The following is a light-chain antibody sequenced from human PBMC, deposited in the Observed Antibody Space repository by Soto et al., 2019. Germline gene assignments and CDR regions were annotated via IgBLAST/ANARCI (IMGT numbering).Light chain of an antibody. CDR3: ISYTVSRSYV. CDR1: SSDIGAYDH. V-gene: IGLV2-14*01. Sequence: QSVLTQPASVSGSPGQSITISCSGTSSDIGAYDHVAWYQQFTGKTPQLMFYSVSNRPSGVSNRFSGSKSGNTASLPFSGLQAEDEADYYCISYTVSRSYVFGTGTKVTVL. J-gene: IGLJ1*01. CDR2: SVS.